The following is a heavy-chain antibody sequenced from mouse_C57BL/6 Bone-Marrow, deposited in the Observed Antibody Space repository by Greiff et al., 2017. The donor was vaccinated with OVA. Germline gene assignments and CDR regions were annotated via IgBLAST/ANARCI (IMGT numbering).Heavy chain of an antibody. D-gene: IGHD2-2*01. CDR2: IDPSDSET. J-gene: IGHJ2*01. CDR3: AREEGYGYDDY. V-gene: IGHV1-52*01. Sequence: QVQLQQPGAELVRPGSSVKLSCKASGYTFTSYWMHWVKQRPIQGLEWIGNIDPSDSETHYNQKFKDKATLTVDKSSSTAYMQLSSLTSEDSAVYYCAREEGYGYDDYWGQGTTLTVSS. CDR1: GYTFTSYW.